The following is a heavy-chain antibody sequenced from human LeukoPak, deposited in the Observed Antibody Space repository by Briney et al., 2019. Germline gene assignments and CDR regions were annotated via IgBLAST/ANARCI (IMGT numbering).Heavy chain of an antibody. J-gene: IGHJ4*02. D-gene: IGHD3-10*01. Sequence: PGGSLRLTCAASGFTFSNAWMTWVRQAPGKGLEWVGRIKSKTDGGTIDYAAPLKGRFTISRDDSKNTLYLQMNSLKTEDPAVYYWATQPPGFGRYWAKGPLVTVSS. CDR3: ATQPPGFGRY. V-gene: IGHV3-15*01. CDR2: IKSKTDGGTI. CDR1: GFTFSNAW.